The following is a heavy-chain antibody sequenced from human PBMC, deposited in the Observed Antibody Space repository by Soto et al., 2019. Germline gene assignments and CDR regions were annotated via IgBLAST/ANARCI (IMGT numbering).Heavy chain of an antibody. CDR1: GGSFSGYY. V-gene: IGHV4-34*01. CDR2: INHSGST. J-gene: IGHJ6*02. Sequence: PSETLSLTCTVYGGSFSGYYWSWVRQPPGKGLEWIGEINHSGSTNINPSLKSRVTMSADTSKNQFSLNLTSVTAADTAVYYCTARWNYYYGMDVWAQGTTVTVSS. CDR3: TARWNYYYGMDV. D-gene: IGHD2-15*01.